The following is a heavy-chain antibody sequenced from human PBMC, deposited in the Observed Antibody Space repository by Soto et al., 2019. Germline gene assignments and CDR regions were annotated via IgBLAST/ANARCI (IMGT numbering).Heavy chain of an antibody. CDR1: GGSISSSTYY. CDR2: IYNSGST. Sequence: SETLSLTCTVSGGSISSSTYYWGWIRQPPGKGLEWIGSIYNSGSTYYNPSLKSRITISVDTSKNQFSLKLSSVTAADTAVYYCARHTQIWFGELFWFDPWGQGTLVTVSS. CDR3: ARHTQIWFGELFWFDP. J-gene: IGHJ5*02. V-gene: IGHV4-39*01. D-gene: IGHD3-10*01.